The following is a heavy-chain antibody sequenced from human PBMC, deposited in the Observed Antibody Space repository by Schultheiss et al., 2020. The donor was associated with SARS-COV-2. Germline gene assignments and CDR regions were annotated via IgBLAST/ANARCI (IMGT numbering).Heavy chain of an antibody. Sequence: GGSLRLSCAASGFTFDDYAMHWVRQAPGKGLEWVSGISWNSGSIGYADSVKGRFTISRDNAKNSLYLQMNSLRAEDTAVYYCARESFEYDYGGKGHDYWGQGTLVTVSS. CDR1: GFTFDDYA. D-gene: IGHD4-23*01. CDR2: ISWNSGSI. V-gene: IGHV3-9*01. J-gene: IGHJ4*02. CDR3: ARESFEYDYGGKGHDY.